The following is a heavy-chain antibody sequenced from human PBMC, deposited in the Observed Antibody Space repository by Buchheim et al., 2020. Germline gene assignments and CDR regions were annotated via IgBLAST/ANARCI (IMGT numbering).Heavy chain of an antibody. J-gene: IGHJ5*02. D-gene: IGHD6-19*01. CDR1: GFIFRDYA. Sequence: VQLVESGGGVVQPGRSLRLSCAASGFIFRDYAMAWVRQAPGKGLEWVSGISDSGGTTDYTDSVKGRFTISRDNSKNILYLQTNSLRAEDTAVYYCAKTPNRGWANNWFDPWGQGTL. CDR2: ISDSGGTT. V-gene: IGHV3-23*04. CDR3: AKTPNRGWANNWFDP.